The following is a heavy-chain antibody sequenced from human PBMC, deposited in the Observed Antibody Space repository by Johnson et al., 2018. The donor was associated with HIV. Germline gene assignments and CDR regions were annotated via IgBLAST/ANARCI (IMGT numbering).Heavy chain of an antibody. Sequence: VQLVESGGGLVQPGGSLRLSCAAAGFTFSSYVMTWVRQAQGKGLEWVSTITGSGDKTWYANSVKGRFPISRDNSNNTVYLQMNSLRAEDTAVYYCAKDAAWELLRPDAFDIWGQGTMVTVSS. V-gene: IGHV3-23*04. CDR2: ITGSGDKT. D-gene: IGHD1-26*01. CDR3: AKDAAWELLRPDAFDI. CDR1: GFTFSSYV. J-gene: IGHJ3*02.